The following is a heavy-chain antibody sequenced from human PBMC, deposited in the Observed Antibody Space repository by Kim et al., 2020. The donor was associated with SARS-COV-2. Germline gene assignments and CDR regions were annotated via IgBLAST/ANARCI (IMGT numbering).Heavy chain of an antibody. CDR1: GFTFSSYG. J-gene: IGHJ6*02. D-gene: IGHD3-16*01. CDR2: ISYDGGNK. CDR3: AKDHPDYDYVWGSYYYNGYYYGMDV. Sequence: GGSLRLSCAASGFTFSSYGMHWVRQAPGKGLEWVAVISYDGGNKYYADSVKGRFTISRDNSTNTLYLQMNSLRAEDTAVYYCAKDHPDYDYVWGSYYYNGYYYGMDVWGQGTTVTDSS. V-gene: IGHV3-30*18.